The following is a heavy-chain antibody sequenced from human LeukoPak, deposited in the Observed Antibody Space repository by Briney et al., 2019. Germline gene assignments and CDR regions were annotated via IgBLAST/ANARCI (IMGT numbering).Heavy chain of an antibody. CDR3: ARDRHDVNYYYGMDV. J-gene: IGHJ6*02. CDR1: GYTFTSYA. Sequence: ASVKVSCKASGYTFTSYAMHWVRQAPGQRLEWMGWINAGNGNTKYSQKFQGRVTITRDTSASTAYMELSSLRSEDTAVYYCARDRHDVNYYYGMDVWGQGTTVTVSS. V-gene: IGHV1-3*01. D-gene: IGHD3-16*01. CDR2: INAGNGNT.